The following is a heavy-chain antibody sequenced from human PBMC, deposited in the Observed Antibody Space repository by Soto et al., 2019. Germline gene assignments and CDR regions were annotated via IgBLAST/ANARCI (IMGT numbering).Heavy chain of an antibody. Sequence: EVQLVESGGGLVQPGGSLRLSCAASGFTFSSYSMNWVRQAPGKGLEWVSYISSSSSTIYYADSVKGRFTISRDNAKNSLYLQMNSLRDEDTAVYYCARTPYCSGGSCSQYNWFDPWGQGTLVTVSS. CDR1: GFTFSSYS. V-gene: IGHV3-48*02. CDR2: ISSSSSTI. D-gene: IGHD2-15*01. CDR3: ARTPYCSGGSCSQYNWFDP. J-gene: IGHJ5*02.